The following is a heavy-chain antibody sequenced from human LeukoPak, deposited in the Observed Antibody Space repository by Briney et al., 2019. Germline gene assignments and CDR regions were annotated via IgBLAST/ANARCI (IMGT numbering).Heavy chain of an antibody. CDR1: GGSISSYY. V-gene: IGHV4-59*01. CDR2: IYYSGST. CDR3: ARRNVPQHYFDY. Sequence: SETLSLTCTVSGGSISSYYWSWIRQPPGKGLEWIGYIYYSGSTNYNPSLKSRVTISVDTSKNQFSLKLSSVTAADTAVYYCARRNVPQHYFDYWGQGTLVTVSS. J-gene: IGHJ4*02.